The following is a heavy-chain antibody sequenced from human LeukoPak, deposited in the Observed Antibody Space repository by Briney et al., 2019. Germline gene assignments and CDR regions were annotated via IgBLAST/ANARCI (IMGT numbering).Heavy chain of an antibody. Sequence: SETLSLTCAVSGGSISSYYWSWIRQPPGKGLEWIGYIYYSGSTNYNPSLKSRVTISVDTSKNQFSLKLSSVTAADTAVYYCARIVRYSSGWYFDYWGQGTLVTVSS. J-gene: IGHJ4*02. CDR1: GGSISSYY. CDR3: ARIVRYSSGWYFDY. V-gene: IGHV4-59*08. CDR2: IYYSGST. D-gene: IGHD6-19*01.